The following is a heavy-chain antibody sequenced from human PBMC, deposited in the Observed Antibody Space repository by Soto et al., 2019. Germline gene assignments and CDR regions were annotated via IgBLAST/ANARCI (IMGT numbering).Heavy chain of an antibody. V-gene: IGHV3-21*01. D-gene: IGHD5-12*01. CDR1: GFTFSSYS. CDR3: ARGGYSGYESIDY. Sequence: GGSLRLSCAASGFTFSSYSMNWVRQAPGKGLEWVSSISSSSSYIYYADSVKGRFTISRDNAKNSLYLQMNSLRAEDTAVYYCARGGYSGYESIDYWGQGTLVTVSS. J-gene: IGHJ4*02. CDR2: ISSSSSYI.